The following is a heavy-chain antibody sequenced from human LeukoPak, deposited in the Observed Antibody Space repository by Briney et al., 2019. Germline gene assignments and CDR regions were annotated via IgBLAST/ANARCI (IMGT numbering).Heavy chain of an antibody. CDR3: ARGSSAFYYLDY. J-gene: IGHJ4*02. CDR2: IVGSGVTT. CDR1: GFTFSNYG. Sequence: PGGSLRLSCVASGFTFSNYGMNWVRQAPGKGLEWVSGIVGSGVTTYYADSVKGRFTISRDNSKNTLYLHMNSLRAEDTAIYYCARGSSAFYYLDYWGQGTLVTVSS. D-gene: IGHD6-13*01. V-gene: IGHV3-23*01.